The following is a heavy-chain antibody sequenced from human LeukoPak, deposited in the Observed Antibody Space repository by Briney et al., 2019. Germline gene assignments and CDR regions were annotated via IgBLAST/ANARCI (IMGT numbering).Heavy chain of an antibody. V-gene: IGHV4-59*01. Sequence: PSETLSLTCTVSGGSISSYYLSWIRQPPGQGLEWIGYIYYSGSTNYNPSLKSRVTISVDTSKNQFSLKLSSVTAADTAVYYCARDRYYYASSGWFDPWGQGTLVTVSS. D-gene: IGHD3-22*01. CDR1: GGSISSYY. J-gene: IGHJ5*02. CDR2: IYYSGST. CDR3: ARDRYYYASSGWFDP.